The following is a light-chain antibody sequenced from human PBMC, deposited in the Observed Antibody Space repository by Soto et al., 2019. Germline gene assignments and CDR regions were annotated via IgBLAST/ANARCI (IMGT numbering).Light chain of an antibody. J-gene: IGLJ2*01. CDR2: GVT. Sequence: QSVLTQPASVSGSPGQSITISCTGTSSDVGSYNLVSWYQQHPGKPPKVMIYGVTKRPSGVSNRFSGSKSGNSASLTISGLQAEDEADYYCCSYAGSTSVVFGGGTKVTVL. CDR3: CSYAGSTSVV. V-gene: IGLV2-23*02. CDR1: SSDVGSYNL.